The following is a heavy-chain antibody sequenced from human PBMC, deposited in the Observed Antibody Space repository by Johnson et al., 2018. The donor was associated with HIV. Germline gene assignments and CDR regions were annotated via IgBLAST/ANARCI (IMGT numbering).Heavy chain of an antibody. D-gene: IGHD1-1*01. Sequence: VQVVESGGGLVKPGGSLRLSCAASGFTFSNAWMSWVRQAPGKGLEWVGRIKSKTDGGTTDYAAPVKGRFTISRDGSKNTLYLQMTGLKTEDTAVYYCTTGLYWNDAFDIWGQGTMVTVSS. V-gene: IGHV3-15*01. CDR2: IKSKTDGGTT. CDR1: GFTFSNAW. J-gene: IGHJ3*02. CDR3: TTGLYWNDAFDI.